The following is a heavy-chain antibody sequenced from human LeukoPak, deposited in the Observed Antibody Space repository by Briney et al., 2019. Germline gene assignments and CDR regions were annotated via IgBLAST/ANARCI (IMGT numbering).Heavy chain of an antibody. CDR2: ISAYNGNT. CDR1: GYTFTSYG. Sequence: ASVKVSCKASGYTFTSYGISWVRQAPGQGLEWMGWISAYNGNTNYAQKLQGRVTMPTDTSTSTAYMELRSLRSDDTDVYYGARGDSTASRYYYYGMDVWGQGTTVTVSS. V-gene: IGHV1-18*01. CDR3: ARGDSTASRYYYYGMDV. D-gene: IGHD6-6*01. J-gene: IGHJ6*02.